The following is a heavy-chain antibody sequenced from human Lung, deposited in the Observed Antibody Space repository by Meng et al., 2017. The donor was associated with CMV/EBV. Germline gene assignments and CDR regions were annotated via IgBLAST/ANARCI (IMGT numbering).Heavy chain of an antibody. CDR3: ATDRRYDILTGYFDY. Sequence: QFQLVQSGAEVKKPXSSVKVACXVSGYTLTELSMHWVRQAPGKGLEWMGGFDPEDGETIYAQKFQGRVTMTEDTSTDTAYMELSSLRSEDTAVYYCATDRRYDILTGYFDYWGQGTLVTVSS. J-gene: IGHJ4*02. CDR2: FDPEDGET. D-gene: IGHD3-9*01. V-gene: IGHV1-24*01. CDR1: GYTLTELS.